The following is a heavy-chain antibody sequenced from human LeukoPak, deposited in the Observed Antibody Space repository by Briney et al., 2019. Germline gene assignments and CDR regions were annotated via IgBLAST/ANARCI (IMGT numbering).Heavy chain of an antibody. J-gene: IGHJ4*02. CDR2: INPNSGGT. CDR3: ARDRGSGSYYVDY. Sequence: ASVKVSCKASGYTFTGYYMHWVRQAPGQGLEWMGWINPNSGGTNYAQKFQGWVTMTRDTSISTAYMELSRLRSDDTAVYYCARDRGSGSYYVDYWGQGTLVTVSS. CDR1: GYTFTGYY. D-gene: IGHD1-26*01. V-gene: IGHV1-2*04.